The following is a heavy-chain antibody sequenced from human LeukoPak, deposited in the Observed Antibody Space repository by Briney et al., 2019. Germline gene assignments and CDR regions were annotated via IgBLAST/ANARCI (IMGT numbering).Heavy chain of an antibody. D-gene: IGHD3-10*01. Sequence: PSETLSLTCTVSGGSISSSSYYWGWIRQPPGKGLEWIGSINYSGSTFYNPSLKSRVTISVDTSKNQFSLKLTSVTAADTAVYYCARHRWFGDTQDAFDIWGQGTMVTVSS. CDR3: ARHRWFGDTQDAFDI. CDR2: INYSGST. V-gene: IGHV4-39*01. CDR1: GGSISSSSYY. J-gene: IGHJ3*02.